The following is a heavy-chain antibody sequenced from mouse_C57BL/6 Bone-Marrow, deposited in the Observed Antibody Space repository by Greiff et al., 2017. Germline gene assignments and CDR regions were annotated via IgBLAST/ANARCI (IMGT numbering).Heavy chain of an antibody. CDR1: GFTFSSYT. CDR2: ISGGGGNT. J-gene: IGHJ1*03. V-gene: IGHV5-9*01. Sequence: EVQVVESGGGLVKPGGSLKLSCAASGFTFSSYTMSWVRQTPEKRLQWVAAISGGGGNTYYPDSVKGRFTISRDNDKNILYLQMGRLRSEHTTLYYCSRQVTTVLATKYFDVWGTGTTVTVSS. CDR3: SRQVTTVLATKYFDV. D-gene: IGHD1-1*01.